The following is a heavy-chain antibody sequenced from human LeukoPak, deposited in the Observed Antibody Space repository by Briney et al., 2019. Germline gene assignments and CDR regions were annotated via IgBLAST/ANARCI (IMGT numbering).Heavy chain of an antibody. CDR2: IIPIFGTA. CDR3: ARDYDFWSGYSWFDP. D-gene: IGHD3-3*01. CDR1: GGTFSSYA. Sequence: SVKVSCKASGGTFSSYAISWVRQAPGQGLEWMGGIIPIFGTANYAQKFQGRVTITADESTSTAYTELSSLRSEDTAVYYCARDYDFWSGYSWFDPWGQGTLVTVSS. V-gene: IGHV1-69*13. J-gene: IGHJ5*02.